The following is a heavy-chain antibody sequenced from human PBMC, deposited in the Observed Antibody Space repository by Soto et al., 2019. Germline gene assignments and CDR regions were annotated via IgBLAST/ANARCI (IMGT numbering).Heavy chain of an antibody. D-gene: IGHD2-2*02. CDR1: GFTFSSYA. CDR2: ISYDGSNK. CDR3: AREREVIVVVPAAIRGEYYYYYGMDV. Sequence: GGSLRLTCAASGFTFSSYAMHWVRQAPGKGLEWVAVISYDGSNKYYADSVKGRFTISRDNSKNTLYLQMNSLRAEDTAVYYCAREREVIVVVPAAIRGEYYYYYGMDVWGQGTTVTVSS. V-gene: IGHV3-30-3*01. J-gene: IGHJ6*02.